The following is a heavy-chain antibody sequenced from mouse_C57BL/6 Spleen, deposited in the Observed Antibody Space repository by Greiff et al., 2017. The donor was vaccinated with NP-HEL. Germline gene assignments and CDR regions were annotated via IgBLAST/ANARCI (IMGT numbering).Heavy chain of an antibody. CDR1: GYTFTSYW. Sequence: QVQLQQPGAELVKPGASVKLSCKASGYTFTSYWMQWVKQRPGQGLEWIGEIDPSDSYTNYNQKFKGKATLTVDTSSSTAYMQLSSLTSEDSAVYYCAKGGGYGSAFDYWGQGTPLTVSS. CDR2: IDPSDSYT. V-gene: IGHV1-50*01. D-gene: IGHD1-1*01. CDR3: AKGGGYGSAFDY. J-gene: IGHJ2*01.